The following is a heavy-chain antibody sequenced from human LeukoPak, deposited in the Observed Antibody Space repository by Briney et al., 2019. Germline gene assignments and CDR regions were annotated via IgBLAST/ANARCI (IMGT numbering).Heavy chain of an antibody. Sequence: SETLSLTCTVSGGSISSGGYYWSWIRQPPGKGLEWIGEINHSGSTNYNPSLKSRVTISVDMSKNQFSPKLSSVTAADTAVYYCARPFSSSSGGWGQGTLVTVSS. CDR3: ARPFSSSSGG. D-gene: IGHD6-6*01. CDR1: GGSISSGGYY. CDR2: INHSGST. J-gene: IGHJ4*02. V-gene: IGHV4-39*07.